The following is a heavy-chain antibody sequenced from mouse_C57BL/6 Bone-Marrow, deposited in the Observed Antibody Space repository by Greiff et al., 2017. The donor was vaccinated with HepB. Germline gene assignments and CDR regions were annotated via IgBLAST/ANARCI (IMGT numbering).Heavy chain of an antibody. V-gene: IGHV1-81*01. J-gene: IGHJ1*03. CDR1: GYTFTSYG. CDR2: IYPRSGNT. Sequence: QVHVKQSGAELARPGASVKLSCKASGYTFTSYGISWVKQRTGQGLEWIGEIYPRSGNTYYNEKFKGKATLTADKSSSTAYMELRSLTSEDSAVYFCAIDGYYEYFDVWGTGTTVTVSS. D-gene: IGHD2-3*01. CDR3: AIDGYYEYFDV.